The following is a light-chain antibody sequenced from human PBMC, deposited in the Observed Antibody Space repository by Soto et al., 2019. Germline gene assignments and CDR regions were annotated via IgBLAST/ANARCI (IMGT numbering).Light chain of an antibody. V-gene: IGLV2-14*01. CDR1: SSDIGAFNY. J-gene: IGLJ2*01. Sequence: QSALTQPASVSGSPGQSITISCTGTSSDIGAFNYVSWYQQYPGKAPKLITYEVTNRPSGVSDRFFGSKSGNTASLTISGLQAEDEADYYCTSYTSGSLPVLFGGGTKLTVL. CDR2: EVT. CDR3: TSYTSGSLPVL.